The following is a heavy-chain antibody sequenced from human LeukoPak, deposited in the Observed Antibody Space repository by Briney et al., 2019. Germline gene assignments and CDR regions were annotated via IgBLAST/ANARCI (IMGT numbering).Heavy chain of an antibody. V-gene: IGHV1-18*01. J-gene: IGHJ4*02. CDR3: ARYLGGIVGAKDLDY. CDR2: ISAYNGNT. Sequence: ASVKVSCKASGYTFTSFGISWVRQAPGQGLEWMGWISAYNGNTNYAQKLQGRVTMTTDTSTSTAYMELRSLRSDDTAVYYCARYLGGIVGAKDLDYWGQGTLITVSS. CDR1: GYTFTSFG. D-gene: IGHD1-26*01.